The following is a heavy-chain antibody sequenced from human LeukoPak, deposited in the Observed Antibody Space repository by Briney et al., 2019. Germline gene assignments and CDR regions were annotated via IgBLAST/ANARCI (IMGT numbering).Heavy chain of an antibody. CDR1: GGSISSSSYY. CDR3: ARGPREVGNSCRCWNY. CDR2: IYYSGST. J-gene: IGHJ4*02. Sequence: SETLSLTCTVSGGSISSSSYYWGWIRQPPGKGLEWIGSIYYSGSTYYNPSLKRRVTISVDTSKNQFSLKLSSVTAADTAVYYCARGPREVGNSCRCWNYWGQGTLVTVSS. V-gene: IGHV4-39*07. D-gene: IGHD6-13*01.